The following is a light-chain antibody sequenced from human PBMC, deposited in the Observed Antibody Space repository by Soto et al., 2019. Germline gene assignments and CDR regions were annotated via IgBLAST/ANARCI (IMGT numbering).Light chain of an antibody. CDR3: QQYGTSPALT. J-gene: IGKJ4*01. CDR2: GGS. V-gene: IGKV3-20*01. CDR1: QSLSSTY. Sequence: EIVLTQSPDTLSFSPGDRVTLSCRASQSLSSTYLAWYQHKPGQATRLLIYGGSSRATGLPDRFSGSGSGTDFTLTISRREPDDFAVYYCQQYGTSPALTFGGGTKVEIE.